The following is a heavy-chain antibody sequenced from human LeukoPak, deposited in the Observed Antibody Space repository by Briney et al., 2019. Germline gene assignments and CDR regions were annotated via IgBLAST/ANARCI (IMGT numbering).Heavy chain of an antibody. V-gene: IGHV4-31*03. D-gene: IGHD5-18*01. CDR3: STRYSGPSSHSDY. J-gene: IGHJ4*02. CDR2: IYYSGTT. CDR1: GGSIRTPGYY. Sequence: SETLSLTCTVSGGSIRTPGYYWTWIRQFPGKGLDLIGYIYYSGTTYYNPSLQSRVSMSVDTSQNQFSLRLNSVTAADTAVYYCSTRYSGPSSHSDYWGQGTLVTVSS.